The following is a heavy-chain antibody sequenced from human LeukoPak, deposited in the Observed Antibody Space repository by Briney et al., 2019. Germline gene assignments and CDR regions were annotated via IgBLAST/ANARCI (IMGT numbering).Heavy chain of an antibody. CDR3: ARDMVRGVITPFFFDY. D-gene: IGHD3-10*01. CDR1: GFLFRSYC. J-gene: IGHJ4*02. Sequence: PGGSLRLSCAASGFLFRSYCLKWVRPGPGKGVGGGSFLSSSSSHMYYADSVKGRFTISRDDAKNSLYLQINSLRAEDTAVYYCARDMVRGVITPFFFDYWGQGTQVTVSS. CDR2: LSSSSSHM. V-gene: IGHV3-21*01.